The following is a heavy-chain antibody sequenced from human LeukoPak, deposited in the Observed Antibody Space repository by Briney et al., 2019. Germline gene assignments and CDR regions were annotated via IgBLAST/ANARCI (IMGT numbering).Heavy chain of an antibody. D-gene: IGHD3-16*02. J-gene: IGHJ3*02. CDR3: VREMGLSDAFDI. V-gene: IGHV3-7*01. CDR1: AFTISTYW. Sequence: GGSLRLSCAASAFTISTYWMSWVRRAPGKGLEWVANIKQDGSEKYYVGSVKGRFTISRDNAKNSLYLQMNSLRAADTAVYYCVREMGLSDAFDIWGQGTMVTVSS. CDR2: IKQDGSEK.